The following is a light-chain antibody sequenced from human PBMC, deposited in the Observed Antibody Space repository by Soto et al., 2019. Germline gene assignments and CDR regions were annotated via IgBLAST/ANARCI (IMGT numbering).Light chain of an antibody. Sequence: EIVMTQSPSTLSVSPGERSTLSCRASQSVSSNLAWYQQKPGQAPTLLIYAASTRATGIPARFSGSGSGTEFTLTISSLQSEDFAVYYCQQYNNWSFGQGTRLEIK. CDR3: QQYNNWS. J-gene: IGKJ5*01. V-gene: IGKV3-15*01. CDR2: AAS. CDR1: QSVSSN.